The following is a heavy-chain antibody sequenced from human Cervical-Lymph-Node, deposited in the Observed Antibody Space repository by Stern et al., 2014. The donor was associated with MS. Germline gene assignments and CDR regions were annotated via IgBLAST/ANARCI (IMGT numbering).Heavy chain of an antibody. CDR2: IYPGDSET. CDR1: GFKVSIYC. CDR3: ARQTTAWASDV. D-gene: IGHD1-14*01. Sequence: EVQLVQSGAELIRPGESLKISCKGSGFKVSIYCIDWVRQMPGKGLEWRGIIYPGDSETRYSPSFQGQVTMSADKSTSTAYLQWSSLNASDTAMYFCARQTTAWASDVWGQGTLVTVSS. J-gene: IGHJ4*02. V-gene: IGHV5-51*01.